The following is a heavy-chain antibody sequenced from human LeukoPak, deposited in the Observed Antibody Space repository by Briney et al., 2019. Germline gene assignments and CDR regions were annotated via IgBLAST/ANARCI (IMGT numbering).Heavy chain of an antibody. J-gene: IGHJ6*02. Sequence: GGSLRLSCVASGFIVSNNYMSWVRQAPGKGLEWVSVLYNAGSTYYADSVKGRFTISRDNSKNTLYLQMNSLRAEDTAVYYCARDLGLTPGYGMDVWGQGTTVTVSS. CDR2: LYNAGST. CDR3: ARDLGLTPGYGMDV. V-gene: IGHV3-53*05. CDR1: GFIVSNNY.